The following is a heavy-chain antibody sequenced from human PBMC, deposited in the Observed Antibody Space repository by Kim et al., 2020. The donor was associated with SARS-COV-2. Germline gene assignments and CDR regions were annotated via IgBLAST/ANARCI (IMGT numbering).Heavy chain of an antibody. CDR1: GSTFSSYG. J-gene: IGHJ4*02. Sequence: GGSLRLSCAASGSTFSSYGMHWVRQAPGKGLEWVAVIWYDGSNKYYADSVKGRFTISRDNSKNTLYLQMNSLRVEDTAVYYCAKWGVALFDYWGQGTLVTVSS. CDR2: IWYDGSNK. D-gene: IGHD2-15*01. CDR3: AKWGVALFDY. V-gene: IGHV3-33*06.